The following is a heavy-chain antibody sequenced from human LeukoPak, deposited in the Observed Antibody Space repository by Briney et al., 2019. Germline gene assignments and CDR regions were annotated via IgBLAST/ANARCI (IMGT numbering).Heavy chain of an antibody. V-gene: IGHV1-18*01. Sequence: ASVKLSCKASGYTFTSYGINWVRQAPGQGLGWLGWVSAYNGGTNYAQTLQGRVTMTTDTTATTAYMERRSLRSADTAVHYCARNVIAAAAFDNWGQGTLVTVSS. CDR3: ARNVIAAAAFDN. CDR1: GYTFTSYG. CDR2: VSAYNGGT. D-gene: IGHD6-13*01. J-gene: IGHJ4*02.